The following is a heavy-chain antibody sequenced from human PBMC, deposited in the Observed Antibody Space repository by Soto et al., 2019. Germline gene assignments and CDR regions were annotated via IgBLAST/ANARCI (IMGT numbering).Heavy chain of an antibody. J-gene: IGHJ4*02. Sequence: QVQLEQSGAEVKTLGSSVKVSCKASGDTFNRYAISWVRQAPGQGLEWMGGIIPIFGTANYAPQFQDRVTITADESTSTAYMELTSLKSEDTAVYFCARGVRFLEWLSFDHWGQGTLVTVSS. V-gene: IGHV1-69*12. D-gene: IGHD3-3*01. CDR2: IIPIFGTA. CDR1: GDTFNRYA. CDR3: ARGVRFLEWLSFDH.